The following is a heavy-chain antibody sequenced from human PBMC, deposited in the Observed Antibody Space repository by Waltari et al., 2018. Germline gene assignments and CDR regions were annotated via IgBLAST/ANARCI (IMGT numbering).Heavy chain of an antibody. CDR1: GYSFSSGHY. V-gene: IGHV4-38-2*02. Sequence: QVQLQESGPGLVKPSETLSLTCAVSGYSFSSGHYWSWIRQPPGKGLEWIGEINHSGSTNYNPSLKSRVTISVDTSKNQFSLKLSSVTAADTAVYYCAREGVDYYDSNGAFDYWGQGTLVTVSS. CDR3: AREGVDYYDSNGAFDY. J-gene: IGHJ4*02. CDR2: INHSGST. D-gene: IGHD3-22*01.